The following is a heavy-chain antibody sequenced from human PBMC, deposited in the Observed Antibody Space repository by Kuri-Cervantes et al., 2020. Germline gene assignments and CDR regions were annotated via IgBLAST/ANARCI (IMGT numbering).Heavy chain of an antibody. V-gene: IGHV3-11*01. Sequence: GESLKISCAASGFTFSDYYTSWIRQAPGKGLEWVSYISGSRTTIYYADSVKGRFTISRDNAKNSLYLQMNSLRAEDTAVYFCARTIMGATFDYWGQGTLVTVSS. CDR3: ARTIMGATFDY. CDR2: ISGSRTTI. CDR1: GFTFSDYY. D-gene: IGHD1-26*01. J-gene: IGHJ4*02.